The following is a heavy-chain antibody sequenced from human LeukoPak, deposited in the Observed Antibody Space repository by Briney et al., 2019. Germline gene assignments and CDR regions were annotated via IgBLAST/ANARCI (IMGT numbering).Heavy chain of an antibody. CDR1: GGSMSSSSYY. D-gene: IGHD2-2*01. J-gene: IGHJ5*01. Sequence: SETLSLTCTVSGGSMSSSSYYWGWIRQPPGKGLEWIGNIYYSGSTDYNPSLKSRVTMSVDTSKNQFSLKLSSVTATDTAVYFCASLRIGYCTSTSCLGWFESWGQGTLVTVSS. CDR3: ASLRIGYCTSTSCLGWFES. V-gene: IGHV4-39*01. CDR2: IYYSGST.